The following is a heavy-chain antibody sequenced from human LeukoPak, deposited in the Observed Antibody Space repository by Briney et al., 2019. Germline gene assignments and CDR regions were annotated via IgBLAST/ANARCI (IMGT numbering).Heavy chain of an antibody. J-gene: IGHJ4*02. D-gene: IGHD2-15*01. V-gene: IGHV3-74*01. CDR2: ISTDGYTT. CDR1: GLAFSAYK. CDR3: VVGGSPGY. Sequence: PGGSLRLSCAASGLAFSAYKMHWVRQAPRKGLVWVSRISTDGYTTDYADFVQGRSTAFRDNTKNTWSLEMNSLRAEDTAVYYCVVGGSPGYWGQGTLVTVSS.